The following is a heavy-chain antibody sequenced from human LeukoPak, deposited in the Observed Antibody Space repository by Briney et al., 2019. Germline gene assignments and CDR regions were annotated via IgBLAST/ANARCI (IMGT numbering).Heavy chain of an antibody. Sequence: SGTLSLTCTVSGGSISSSSYYWGWIRQPPGKGLEWIGSIYYSGSTYYNPSLKSRVTISVDTSKNQFSLKLSSVTAADTAVYYCASLYYDFWSGYGSGYYYYMDVWGKGTTVTVSS. J-gene: IGHJ6*03. CDR2: IYYSGST. CDR3: ASLYYDFWSGYGSGYYYYMDV. D-gene: IGHD3-3*01. CDR1: GGSISSSSYY. V-gene: IGHV4-39*01.